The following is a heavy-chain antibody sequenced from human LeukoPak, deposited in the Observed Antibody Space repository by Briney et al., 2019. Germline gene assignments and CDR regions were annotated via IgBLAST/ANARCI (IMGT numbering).Heavy chain of an antibody. CDR3: ARERTMVGGADI. CDR1: GGSISSGSCY. D-gene: IGHD2-21*01. J-gene: IGHJ3*02. V-gene: IGHV4-61*02. CDR2: VYNGGS. Sequence: SETLSLTCTVSGGSISSGSCYWSWIRQPAGKGLEWIGRVYNGGSNYNSGSNYNPSLKSRVTMSVDTSNNQFSLRLSSVTAADTAVYYCARERTMVGGADIWGQGTKVTVSS.